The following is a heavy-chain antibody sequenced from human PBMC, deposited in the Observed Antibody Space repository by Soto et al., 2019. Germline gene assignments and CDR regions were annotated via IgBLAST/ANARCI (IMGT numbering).Heavy chain of an antibody. V-gene: IGHV1-69*04. Sequence: SVKVSCKASGYTFTSYGITWVRQAPGQGLEWMGRIIPIIGIINYAQKFQGRVTITADKFTGTAYMELTRLRSDDTAVYYCAGDPDSHYNDSHASSYPWGQGTLVTVSS. CDR2: IIPIIGII. CDR3: AGDPDSHYNDSHASSYP. J-gene: IGHJ5*02. CDR1: GYTFTSYG. D-gene: IGHD3-22*01.